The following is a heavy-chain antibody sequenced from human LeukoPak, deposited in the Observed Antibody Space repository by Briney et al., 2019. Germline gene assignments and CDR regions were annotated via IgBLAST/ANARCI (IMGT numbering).Heavy chain of an antibody. D-gene: IGHD3-16*02. CDR1: GFTFSGSA. J-gene: IGHJ4*02. CDR2: IRSKANSYAT. Sequence: SGGSLRLSCAASGFTFSGSAMHWVRQASGKGLEWVGRIRSKANSYATAYAASVKGRFTISRDDSKNTAYLHMNSLKTEDTAVYYCTRRSHDYDFLWGSYGSLDYWGQGTLVTVSS. V-gene: IGHV3-73*01. CDR3: TRRSHDYDFLWGSYGSLDY.